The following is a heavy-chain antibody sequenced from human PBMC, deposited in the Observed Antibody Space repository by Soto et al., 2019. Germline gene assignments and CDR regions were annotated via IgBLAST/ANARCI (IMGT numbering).Heavy chain of an antibody. CDR1: GYTFTNYG. D-gene: IGHD3-16*01. Sequence: QVQMVQSGVEVKKPGASVKVSCEASGYTFTNYGISWVRQAPGQGLEWIGWISGYNGDTDYAQNVQGRVTMTTDTSSSTAYMELRSLRSDDTAVYFCARDLDYVWGTARHVSSYWGQGTLVVVSS. J-gene: IGHJ4*02. CDR2: ISGYNGDT. CDR3: ARDLDYVWGTARHVSSY. V-gene: IGHV1-18*01.